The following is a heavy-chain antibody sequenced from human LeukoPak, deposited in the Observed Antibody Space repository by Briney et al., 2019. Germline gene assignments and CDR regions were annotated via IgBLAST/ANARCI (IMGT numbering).Heavy chain of an antibody. CDR1: GYSFTSYW. Sequence: GESLKISCKGSGYSFTSYWIGWVRQMPGKGLEWMGIIYPGDSDTRYSPSFQGQVTISADKSISTAYLQWSSLKASDTAMYYCARLDYDILTGYYSSYYYMDVWGQGTMVTVSS. D-gene: IGHD3-9*01. J-gene: IGHJ6*03. CDR3: ARLDYDILTGYYSSYYYMDV. CDR2: IYPGDSDT. V-gene: IGHV5-51*01.